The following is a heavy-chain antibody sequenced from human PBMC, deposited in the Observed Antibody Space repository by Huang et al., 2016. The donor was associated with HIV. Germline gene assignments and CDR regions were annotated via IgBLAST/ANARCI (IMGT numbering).Heavy chain of an antibody. J-gene: IGHJ2*01. D-gene: IGHD3-10*02. CDR1: GFTFSNYP. CDR2: ISYDEGSTT. CDR3: ARYVLRGLGYFDV. Sequence: QVQLVESGGGVVQPGGSLRLACAASGFTFSNYPMHWVRQAPGKGLEWVAVISYDEGSTTYFEDSVKGRFTISRDNSKNTVYLQMSSLRADDTAVFYCARYVLRGLGYFDVWGRGTLVTVSS. V-gene: IGHV3-30-3*01.